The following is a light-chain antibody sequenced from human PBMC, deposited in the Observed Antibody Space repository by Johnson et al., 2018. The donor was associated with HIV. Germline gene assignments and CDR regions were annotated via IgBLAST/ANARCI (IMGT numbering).Light chain of an antibody. V-gene: IGLV1-51*02. CDR2: ENN. J-gene: IGLJ1*01. Sequence: QSVLTQSPSVSAAPGQKVTISCSGTTSNIAINYVSWYQQLPGTAPKLLIYENNKRPSGIPDRFSGSKSGTSATLGIPGLQPGDEADYYCVTWENSLSAYVFGTGTTLTVV. CDR3: VTWENSLSAYV. CDR1: TSNIAINY.